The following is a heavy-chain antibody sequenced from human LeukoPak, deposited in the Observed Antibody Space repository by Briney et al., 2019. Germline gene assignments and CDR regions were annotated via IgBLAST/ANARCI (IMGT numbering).Heavy chain of an antibody. CDR3: ARGNVGPYDSSGYYSFDY. D-gene: IGHD3-22*01. V-gene: IGHV1-2*02. CDR1: VYIFTAYY. CDR2: SNPNSGAT. J-gene: IGHJ4*02. Sequence: GASVTVSCKSSVYIFTAYYMHWVRQATGQGLEWMGWSNPNSGATKYAQEFQGRVSMTRNTSISTAYMDLSALRSDDTAMYYCARGNVGPYDSSGYYSFDYWGQGTLVTVSS.